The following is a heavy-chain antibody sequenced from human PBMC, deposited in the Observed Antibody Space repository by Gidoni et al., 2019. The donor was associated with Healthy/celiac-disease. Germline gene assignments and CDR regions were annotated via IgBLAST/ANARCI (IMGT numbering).Heavy chain of an antibody. D-gene: IGHD6-13*01. CDR2: IYYSGST. CDR3: ATGTYSSSAFDY. CDR1: CGSISSGGYF. Sequence: QVQLQESGPGLVKPSQTLSLTCTVSCGSISSGGYFWSWIRQHPGKGLEWIGYIYYSGSTYYNPSLKSRVTISVDTSKNQFSLKLSSVTAADTAVYYCATGTYSSSAFDYWGQGTLVTVSS. V-gene: IGHV4-31*03. J-gene: IGHJ4*02.